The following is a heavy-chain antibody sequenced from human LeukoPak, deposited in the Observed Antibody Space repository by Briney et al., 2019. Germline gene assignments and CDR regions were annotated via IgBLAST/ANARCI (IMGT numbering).Heavy chain of an antibody. Sequence: SETLSPTCTVSGGSIRSYYWSWIRLPPGKGLEWIGYIYYSGITKYNPSLKSRVTISVDTSRNQVSLKLNSVTAADTAVYYCARRQDYADYDLGAFDIWGQGTMVTVSS. J-gene: IGHJ3*02. CDR1: GGSIRSYY. V-gene: IGHV4-59*01. CDR2: IYYSGIT. CDR3: ARRQDYADYDLGAFDI. D-gene: IGHD4-17*01.